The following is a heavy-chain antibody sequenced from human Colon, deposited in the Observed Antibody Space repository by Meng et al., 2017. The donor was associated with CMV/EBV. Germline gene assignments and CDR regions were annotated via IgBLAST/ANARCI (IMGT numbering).Heavy chain of an antibody. D-gene: IGHD6-13*01. CDR3: ARGGAAALTH. Sequence: GESLKISCAASGFTFSRYSMNWVRQAPGKGLEWVSSISSLSNDIYYADTVKGRFTISRDNAKNSLNLQMDSLRVEDTAVYYCARGGAAALTHWGQGTLVTVSS. CDR2: ISSLSNDI. CDR1: GFTFSRYS. V-gene: IGHV3-21*01. J-gene: IGHJ4*02.